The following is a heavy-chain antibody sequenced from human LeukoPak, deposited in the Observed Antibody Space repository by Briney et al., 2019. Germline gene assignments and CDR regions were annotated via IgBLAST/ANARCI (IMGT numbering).Heavy chain of an antibody. Sequence: GESLKLYCKGSGYSFTSYWIGWVRQMPGKGLEWMGIIYPDDYDTKYSPSFQGQVTIPAVKSISTAYLQWSSLKASDTAMYYCARLAFCTNAVCFSNYYYSMDVWGRGTTVTVSS. J-gene: IGHJ6*03. CDR2: IYPDDYDT. V-gene: IGHV5-51*01. D-gene: IGHD2-8*01. CDR1: GYSFTSYW. CDR3: ARLAFCTNAVCFSNYYYSMDV.